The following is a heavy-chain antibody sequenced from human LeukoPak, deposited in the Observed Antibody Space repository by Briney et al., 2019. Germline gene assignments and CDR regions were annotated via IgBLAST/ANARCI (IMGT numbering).Heavy chain of an antibody. D-gene: IGHD3-22*01. Sequence: ASVKVSCKASGYTFTSYDINWVRQATGQGLEWMGWMNPNSGNTGYAQKFQGRVTMTRNTSISTAYMELSSLRSEDTAVYYCARGLRYYDSSGYYYDGYWGQGTLVTVSS. V-gene: IGHV1-8*01. CDR3: ARGLRYYDSSGYYYDGY. J-gene: IGHJ4*02. CDR1: GYTFTSYD. CDR2: MNPNSGNT.